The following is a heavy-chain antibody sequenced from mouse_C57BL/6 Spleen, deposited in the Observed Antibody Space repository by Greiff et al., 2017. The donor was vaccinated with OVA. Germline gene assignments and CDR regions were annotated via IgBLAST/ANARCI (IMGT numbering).Heavy chain of an antibody. CDR1: GFTFSSYG. Sequence: EVKLEESGGDLVKPGGSLKLSCAASGFTFSSYGMSWVRQTPDKRLEWVATISSGGSYTYYPDSVKGRFTISRDNAKNTLYLQMSSLKSEDTAMYYCARQITTVVASDYWGQGTTLTVSS. V-gene: IGHV5-6*02. CDR3: ARQITTVVASDY. J-gene: IGHJ2*01. D-gene: IGHD1-1*01. CDR2: ISSGGSYT.